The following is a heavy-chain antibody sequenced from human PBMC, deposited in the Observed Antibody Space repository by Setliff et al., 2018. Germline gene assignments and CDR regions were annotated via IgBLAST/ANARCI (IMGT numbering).Heavy chain of an antibody. CDR1: GGSVSSGSYY. CDR3: ARDLTKYSSSSVDNYFDY. CDR2: IYTSGST. V-gene: IGHV4-61*09. D-gene: IGHD6-6*01. J-gene: IGHJ4*02. Sequence: SETLSLTCTVSGGSVSSGSYYWSWIRQPAGKGLEWIGHIYTSGSTNYNPSLKSRVTISVDTSKNQFSLKLSSVTAADTAVYYCARDLTKYSSSSVDNYFDYWGQGTLVTVSS.